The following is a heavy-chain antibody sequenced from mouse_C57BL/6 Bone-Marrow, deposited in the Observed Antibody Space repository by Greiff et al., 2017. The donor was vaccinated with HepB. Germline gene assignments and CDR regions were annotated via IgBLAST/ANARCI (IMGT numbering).Heavy chain of an antibody. CDR2: IHPNSGRT. Sequence: VQLQQSGAELVKPGASVKLSCKASGYTFTSYWMHWVKQRPGQGLEWIGMIHPNSGRTNYNEKFKSKATLTVDKSSSTAYMQLSSLTSEDSAVYYCAYYYGSSDYWGQGTTLTVSS. J-gene: IGHJ2*01. V-gene: IGHV1-64*01. CDR1: GYTFTSYW. CDR3: AYYYGSSDY. D-gene: IGHD1-1*01.